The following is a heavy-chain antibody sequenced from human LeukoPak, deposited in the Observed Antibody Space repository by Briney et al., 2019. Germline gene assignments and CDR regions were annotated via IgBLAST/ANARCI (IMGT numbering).Heavy chain of an antibody. CDR3: AKDRISTSGTVDY. D-gene: IGHD6-13*01. J-gene: IGHJ4*02. V-gene: IGHV3-53*01. Sequence: GGSLRLSCAASGFTVSSNYMSWVRQAPGKGLEWVSVIYSGGNTYYAGSVKGRFTISRDNSNNTLYLQMNSLRAEDTAVYYCAKDRISTSGTVDYWGQGTLVTVPS. CDR2: IYSGGNT. CDR1: GFTVSSNY.